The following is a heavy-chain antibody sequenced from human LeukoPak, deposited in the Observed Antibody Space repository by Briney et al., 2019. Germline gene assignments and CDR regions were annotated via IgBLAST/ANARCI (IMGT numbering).Heavy chain of an antibody. CDR1: GYSISSGYY. CDR3: ARGRSSMVRGYYYYYMDV. D-gene: IGHD3-10*01. V-gene: IGHV4-38-2*02. CDR2: IYHSGST. Sequence: SETLSLTCTVSGYSISSGYYWGWIRQPPGKGLEWIGSIYHSGSTNYNPSLKSRVTISVDTSKNQFSLKLSSVTAADTAVYYCARGRSSMVRGYYYYYMDVWGKGTTVTISS. J-gene: IGHJ6*03.